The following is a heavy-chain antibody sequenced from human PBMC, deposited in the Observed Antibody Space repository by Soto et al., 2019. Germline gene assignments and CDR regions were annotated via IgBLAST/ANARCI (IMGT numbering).Heavy chain of an antibody. D-gene: IGHD2-2*01. CDR3: ARAPRDVVVPAATIGGGSYMDV. Sequence: HSETLSLTCAVYGGSFSGYYWSWIRQPPGKGLEWIGEINHSGSTNYNPSLKSRVTISVDTSKNQFSLKLSSVTAADTAVYYCARAPRDVVVPAATIGGGSYMDVWGKGTTVTVSS. CDR1: GGSFSGYY. J-gene: IGHJ6*03. CDR2: INHSGST. V-gene: IGHV4-34*01.